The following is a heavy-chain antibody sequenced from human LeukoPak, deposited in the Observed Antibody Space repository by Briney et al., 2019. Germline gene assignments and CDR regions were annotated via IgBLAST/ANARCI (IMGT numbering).Heavy chain of an antibody. CDR1: GGSISSYY. D-gene: IGHD3-3*01. Sequence: SETLSLTCTVSGGSISSYYWSWIRQPAGKGLEWIGRIYTSGSTNYNPSLKSRVTMSVDTSKNQFSLKLSSVTAADTAVYYCARDARDFWSGYIDYWGQGTLVTVSS. J-gene: IGHJ4*02. CDR3: ARDARDFWSGYIDY. CDR2: IYTSGST. V-gene: IGHV4-4*07.